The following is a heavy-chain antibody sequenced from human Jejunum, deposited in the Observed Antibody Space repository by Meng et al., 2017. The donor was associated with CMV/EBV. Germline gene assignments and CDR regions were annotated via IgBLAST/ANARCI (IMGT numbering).Heavy chain of an antibody. CDR3: AREADGATFDY. CDR1: CYTFTSDG. Sequence: HVQLVQSGAEEKKPGASVNGSCNASCYTFTSDGISWVRQAPGQGLEWIGWISGYNGNTNYAQKLQGRVTMTTDTSTSTAYMELRSLRSDDTAVYYCAREADGATFDYWGQGTLVTVSS. CDR2: ISGYNGNT. D-gene: IGHD1-26*01. J-gene: IGHJ4*02. V-gene: IGHV1-18*01.